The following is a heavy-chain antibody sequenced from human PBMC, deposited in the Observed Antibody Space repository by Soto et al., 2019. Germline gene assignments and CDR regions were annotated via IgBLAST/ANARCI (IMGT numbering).Heavy chain of an antibody. J-gene: IGHJ6*01. Sequence: GGSLRLSCAASGFTFSDYYMSWIRQAPGKGLEWVSYISSSVGTIYYADSVKGRFTISRDNAKNSLYLQMNGLRGEDTAVYYCARGSLGNFYYGMDVWGQGTTGTVS. D-gene: IGHD7-27*01. CDR1: GFTFSDYY. CDR3: ARGSLGNFYYGMDV. V-gene: IGHV3-11*01. CDR2: ISSSVGTI.